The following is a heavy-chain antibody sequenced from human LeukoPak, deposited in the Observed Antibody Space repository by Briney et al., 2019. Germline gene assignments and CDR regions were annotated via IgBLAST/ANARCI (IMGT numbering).Heavy chain of an antibody. J-gene: IGHJ4*02. Sequence: PSETLSLTCAVYGGSFSGYYWSWIRQPPRKGLEWIGEINHSGSTNYNPSLKSRVTISVDTSKNQFFLKLSSVTAADTAVYYCARTFDSSGYNDYWGQGTLVTVSS. CDR2: INHSGST. CDR1: GGSFSGYY. CDR3: ARTFDSSGYNDY. V-gene: IGHV4-34*01. D-gene: IGHD3-22*01.